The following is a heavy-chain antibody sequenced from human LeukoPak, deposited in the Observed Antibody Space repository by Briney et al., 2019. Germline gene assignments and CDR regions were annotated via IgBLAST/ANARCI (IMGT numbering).Heavy chain of an antibody. J-gene: IGHJ4*02. CDR2: IYTSGST. V-gene: IGHV4-61*02. CDR1: GGSISSGSYY. Sequence: SETLSLTCTVSGGSISSGSYYWTWIRQPAGKGLEWIGRIYTSGSTNPNPSLKSRVTISLDTSKNQFSLKLISVTAADTAVYFCARERTDTSMDYWGQGTLVTVSS. D-gene: IGHD5-18*01. CDR3: ARERTDTSMDY.